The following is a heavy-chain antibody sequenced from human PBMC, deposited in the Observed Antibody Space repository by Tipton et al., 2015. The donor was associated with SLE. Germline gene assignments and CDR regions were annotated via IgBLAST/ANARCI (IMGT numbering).Heavy chain of an antibody. CDR3: AKEVYGGNLYYYFDL. Sequence: SLRLSCAASGFTFSSYAMHWVRQAPGKGLEWVAVISWNSGSIVYADSVKGRFTISRDNAKNSLYLQMNSLRAEDTALYYCAKEVYGGNLYYYFDLWGRGTLVTVSS. D-gene: IGHD4-23*01. CDR2: ISWNSGSI. J-gene: IGHJ2*01. V-gene: IGHV3-9*01. CDR1: GFTFSSYA.